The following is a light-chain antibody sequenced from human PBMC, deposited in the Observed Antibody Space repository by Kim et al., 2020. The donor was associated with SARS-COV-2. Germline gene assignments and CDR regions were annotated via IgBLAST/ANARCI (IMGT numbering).Light chain of an antibody. CDR1: SSDVGGYNY. CDR3: SSYTSSSTWV. V-gene: IGLV2-14*04. Sequence: GQSITISCTGPSSDVGGYNYVSWYQQHPGKAPKLLIYDVSKRPSGVSNRFSGSKSGNTASLTISGLQAEAEADYYCSSYTSSSTWVFGGGTQLTVL. CDR2: DVS. J-gene: IGLJ3*02.